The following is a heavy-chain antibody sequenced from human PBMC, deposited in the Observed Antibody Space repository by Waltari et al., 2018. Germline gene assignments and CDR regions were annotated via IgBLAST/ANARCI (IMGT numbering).Heavy chain of an antibody. Sequence: QVQLVQSGAEVKKPGASVKVSCKASGYTFTGYYMHWVRQAPGQGLEWMGWVNPKSCGTNFAQQFQGRVTRTRDTSSSTAYMELRRLRSDDTAVYYCARGNGVVVAATPFYYMDVWGKGTTVTVSS. CDR3: ARGNGVVVAATPFYYMDV. J-gene: IGHJ6*03. D-gene: IGHD2-15*01. CDR1: GYTFTGYY. V-gene: IGHV1-2*02. CDR2: VNPKSCGT.